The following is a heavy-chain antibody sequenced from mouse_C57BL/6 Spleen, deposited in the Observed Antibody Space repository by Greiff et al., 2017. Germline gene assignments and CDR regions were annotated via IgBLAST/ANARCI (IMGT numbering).Heavy chain of an antibody. CDR2: INPYNGGT. CDR3: AREGATVVGGYYAMDY. V-gene: IGHV1-19*01. CDR1: GYTFTDYY. Sequence: VQLQQSGPVLVKPGASVKMSCKASGYTFTDYYMNWVKQSHGKSLEWIGVINPYNGGTSYNQKFKGKATLTVDKSSSTAYMELNSLTSEDSAVXYCAREGATVVGGYYAMDYWGQGTSVTVSS. D-gene: IGHD1-1*01. J-gene: IGHJ4*01.